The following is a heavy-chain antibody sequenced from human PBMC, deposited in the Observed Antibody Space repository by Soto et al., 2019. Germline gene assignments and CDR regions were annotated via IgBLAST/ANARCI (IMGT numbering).Heavy chain of an antibody. D-gene: IGHD3-16*02. J-gene: IGHJ5*02. CDR3: AKDADVWGSYRTHWFDP. V-gene: IGHV3-30*18. CDR1: GFTFSSYG. Sequence: LRLSCAASGFTFSSYGMHWVRQAPGKGLEWVAVISYDGSNKYYADSVKGRFTISRDNSKNTLYLQMNSLRAEDTAVYYCAKDADVWGSYRTHWFDPWGQGTLVTVS. CDR2: ISYDGSNK.